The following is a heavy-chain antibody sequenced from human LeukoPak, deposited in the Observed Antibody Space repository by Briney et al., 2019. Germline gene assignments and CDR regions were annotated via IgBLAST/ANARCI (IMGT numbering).Heavy chain of an antibody. V-gene: IGHV3-53*01. Sequence: GGSLRLSCAASGFTVSSTYMSWVRQAPGKGLEWVSVIYSGGSTYYADSVKGRFNISRDNSKNTLYLQMNSLRAEDTAVYYCARDRLYSSSSEDYWGQGTLVTVSS. CDR1: GFTVSSTY. CDR2: IYSGGST. CDR3: ARDRLYSSSSEDY. D-gene: IGHD6-6*01. J-gene: IGHJ4*02.